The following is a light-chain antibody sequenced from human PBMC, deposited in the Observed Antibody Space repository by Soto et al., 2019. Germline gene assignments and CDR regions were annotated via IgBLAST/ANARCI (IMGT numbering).Light chain of an antibody. CDR2: GAS. Sequence: EIVMTQSPATLSVSPGERATLSCRASQSVSSNLAWYQQKPGQAPRLLIYGASTRATGIPARFSGSGSGTEFTLTISSLRSEDFAVYYCQQYNNWPPLFGGGIKVEIK. CDR1: QSVSSN. CDR3: QQYNNWPPL. V-gene: IGKV3-15*01. J-gene: IGKJ4*01.